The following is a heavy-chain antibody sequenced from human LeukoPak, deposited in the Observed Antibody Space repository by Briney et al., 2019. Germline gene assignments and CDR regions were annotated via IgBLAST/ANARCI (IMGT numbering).Heavy chain of an antibody. Sequence: ASVKVSCKVSGYTLTELSMHWVRQAPGKGLEWMGGFDPEDGETIYAQKFQGRVTMTEDTSTDTAYMELSSLRSEDTAVYYCATDAIWFGELYLDYWGQGTLVTVSS. CDR1: GYTLTELS. CDR3: ATDAIWFGELYLDY. J-gene: IGHJ4*02. CDR2: FDPEDGET. D-gene: IGHD3-10*01. V-gene: IGHV1-24*01.